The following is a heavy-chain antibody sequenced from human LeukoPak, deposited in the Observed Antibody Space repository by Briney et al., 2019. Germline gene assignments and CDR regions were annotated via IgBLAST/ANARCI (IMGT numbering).Heavy chain of an antibody. CDR3: ARIPKYYSDRVGYIHSYFFDS. J-gene: IGHJ4*02. CDR2: INPSGGST. Sequence: ASVKVSCKASGYTFTSYYMHWVRPAPGQGLEWMGIINPSGGSTSYAQKFQGRVTMTTNTSISTAYMELSSLRSEDTAVYYCARIPKYYSDRVGYIHSYFFDSWGQGTLVTVSS. D-gene: IGHD3-22*01. CDR1: GYTFTSYY. V-gene: IGHV1-46*01.